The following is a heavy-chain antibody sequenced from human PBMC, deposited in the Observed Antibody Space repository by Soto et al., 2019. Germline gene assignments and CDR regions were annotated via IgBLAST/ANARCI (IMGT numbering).Heavy chain of an antibody. CDR2: ISSSTTAI. D-gene: IGHD3-3*02. Sequence: GGSLRLSCAASGFNFRTYSMNWVRQAPGKGLEWVSYISSSTTAIYYADSVKGRFTISRDNAKNSLYLQMNSLRADDTAVYYCARGTHFSSFDPWGQGTLVTVSS. V-gene: IGHV3-48*01. CDR3: ARGTHFSSFDP. CDR1: GFNFRTYS. J-gene: IGHJ5*02.